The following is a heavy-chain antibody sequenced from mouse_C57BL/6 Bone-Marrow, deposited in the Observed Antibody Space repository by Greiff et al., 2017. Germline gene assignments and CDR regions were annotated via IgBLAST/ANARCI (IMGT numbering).Heavy chain of an antibody. CDR1: GFTFSDYG. CDR3: ARAAPYAMDY. V-gene: IGHV5-15*04. CDR2: ISNLAYSI. Sequence: EVKLVESGGGLVQPGGSLKLSCAASGFTFSDYGMAWVRQAPRKGPEWVAFISNLAYSIYYADTVTGRFTISRENAKNTLYLEMSSLRSEDTAMYYCARAAPYAMDYWGQGTSVTVSS. J-gene: IGHJ4*01.